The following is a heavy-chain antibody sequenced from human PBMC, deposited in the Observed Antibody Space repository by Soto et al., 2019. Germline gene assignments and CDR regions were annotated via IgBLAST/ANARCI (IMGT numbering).Heavy chain of an antibody. CDR3: ARESSGITLYGMDV. V-gene: IGHV4-4*07. D-gene: IGHD1-7*01. CDR2: IYTSGST. Sequence: XETLSLTCTVARGSISSYYWSWIRQPAGKGLEWIGRIYTSGSTNYNPSLKSRVTMSVDTSKNQFSLKLSSLRSNDTAIYYCARESSGITLYGMDVWGQGTTVTVSS. J-gene: IGHJ6*02. CDR1: RGSISSYY.